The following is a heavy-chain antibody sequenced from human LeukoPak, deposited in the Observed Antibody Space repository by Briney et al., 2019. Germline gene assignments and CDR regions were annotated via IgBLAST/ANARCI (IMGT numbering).Heavy chain of an antibody. CDR2: ISAYNGNT. Sequence: ASVKVSCKASGGTFSSYAISWVRQAPGQGLEWMGWISAYNGNTNYAQKLQGRVTMTTDTSTSTAYMELRSLRSDDTAVYYRARDPGTTVTTKGDYWGQGTLVTVSS. V-gene: IGHV1-18*01. D-gene: IGHD4-17*01. J-gene: IGHJ4*02. CDR1: GGTFSSYA. CDR3: ARDPGTTVTTKGDY.